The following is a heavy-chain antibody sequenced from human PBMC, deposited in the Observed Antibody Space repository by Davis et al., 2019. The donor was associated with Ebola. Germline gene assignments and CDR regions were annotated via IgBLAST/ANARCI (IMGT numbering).Heavy chain of an antibody. CDR1: GYTFTSYG. V-gene: IGHV1-18*04. D-gene: IGHD4-23*01. J-gene: IGHJ4*02. CDR3: ARGHNGGNSLDY. Sequence: ASVKVSCKASGYTFTSYGIRWVRQAPGQGLEWMGWISAYNGNTNYAQKLQGRVTMTTDTSTSTAYMELRGLRSDDTAVYYCARGHNGGNSLDYWGQGTLVTVSS. CDR2: ISAYNGNT.